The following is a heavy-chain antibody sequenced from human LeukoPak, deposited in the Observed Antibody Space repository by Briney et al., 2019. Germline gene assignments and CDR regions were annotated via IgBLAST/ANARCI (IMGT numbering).Heavy chain of an antibody. CDR2: IYYSGST. CDR1: GGSISSSRFY. D-gene: IGHD6-13*01. J-gene: IGHJ1*01. V-gene: IGHV4-39*01. CDR3: ARHLPGIAAAGNSEYFQH. Sequence: SETLSLTCTVSGGSISSSRFYWGWIRQPPGKGLEWIASIYYSGSTYYNPSLTSRVIISVDTSKNQFSLKVNSVTAADTAVYYCARHLPGIAAAGNSEYFQHWGQGTLVTVSS.